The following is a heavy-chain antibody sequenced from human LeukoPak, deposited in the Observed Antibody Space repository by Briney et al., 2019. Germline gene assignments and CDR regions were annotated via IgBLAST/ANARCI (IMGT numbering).Heavy chain of an antibody. D-gene: IGHD5-12*01. J-gene: IGHJ6*03. V-gene: IGHV4-39*07. CDR1: SGSISTSINY. CDR3: ARDGQYSGYDYYYYYYMDV. CDR2: IFYSGST. Sequence: PSETLSLTCTVPSGSISTSINYWGWVRHPPGRARDWFGNIFYSGSTYYSPSLKSRVTISLDTSRNQFSLKLNSVTAADTAVYYCARDGQYSGYDYYYYYYMDVWGKGTTVTISS.